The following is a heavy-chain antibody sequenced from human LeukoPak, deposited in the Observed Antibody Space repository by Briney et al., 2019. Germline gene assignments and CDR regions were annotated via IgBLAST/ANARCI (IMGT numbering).Heavy chain of an antibody. J-gene: IGHJ6*04. CDR3: AGIPVFGVVLHQEPV. Sequence: ASVKVSCKVSGYTVTELSMHWVRQSPGKGLEWMGGFHPEDGETIYAQKFQGRVTMTEDTSTDTAYMELSSLRSEDTAVYFCAGIPVFGVVLHQEPVWGKGTTVTVSS. CDR2: FHPEDGET. CDR1: GYTVTELS. V-gene: IGHV1-24*01. D-gene: IGHD3-3*01.